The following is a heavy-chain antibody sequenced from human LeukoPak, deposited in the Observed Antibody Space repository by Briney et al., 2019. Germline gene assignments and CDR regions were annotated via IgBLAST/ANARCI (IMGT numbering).Heavy chain of an antibody. CDR2: IYPGDSDT. D-gene: IGHD1-26*01. CDR1: GYSFASSW. CDR3: ARLHWGNSGRYLDY. J-gene: IGHJ4*02. Sequence: GESLKISCKGSGYSFASSWIGWVRQMPGKGLEWMGIIYPGDSDTRYSPSFQGQVAISADKSISTAYLQWSTLKASDTAMYYCARLHWGNSGRYLDYWGQGTLVTVSS. V-gene: IGHV5-51*01.